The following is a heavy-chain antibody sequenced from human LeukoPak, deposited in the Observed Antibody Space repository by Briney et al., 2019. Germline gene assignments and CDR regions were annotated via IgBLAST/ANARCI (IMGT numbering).Heavy chain of an antibody. CDR3: PRGPLYYDYVWGSYRKRYDAFDI. Sequence: PSETLSLTCAVYGGSFSGYYWSWIRQPPGKGLEWIGEINHSGSTNYNPSLKSRVTISVDTSKNQFSLKLSSVTAADTAVYYCPRGPLYYDYVWGSYRKRYDAFDIWGQGTMVTVSS. D-gene: IGHD3-16*02. CDR2: INHSGST. CDR1: GGSFSGYY. V-gene: IGHV4-34*01. J-gene: IGHJ3*02.